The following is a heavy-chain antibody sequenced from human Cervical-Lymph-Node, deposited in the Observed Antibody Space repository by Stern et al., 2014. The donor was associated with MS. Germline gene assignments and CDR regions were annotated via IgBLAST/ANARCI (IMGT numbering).Heavy chain of an antibody. D-gene: IGHD6-19*01. J-gene: IGHJ4*02. Sequence: QVQLQESGPGLVKPSETLSLSCTVSGGSISSYYWSWIRQPPGKGLEWVGYIYYSGSADYNPSLKSRVTISVDTSKNQFSLKLNSVTAADTAVYYCARVEQWKGVFDYWGQGTLVTVSS. CDR3: ARVEQWKGVFDY. V-gene: IGHV4-59*01. CDR2: IYYSGSA. CDR1: GGSISSYY.